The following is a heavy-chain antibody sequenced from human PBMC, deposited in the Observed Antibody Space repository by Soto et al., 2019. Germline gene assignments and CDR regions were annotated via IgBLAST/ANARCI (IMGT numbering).Heavy chain of an antibody. J-gene: IGHJ4*02. CDR2: IYSGGTI. Sequence: EVQVVESGGVLIQPGGSLRLSCAASGFTVTINYMSWVRQAPGKGLEWVSVIYSGGTIYYADSVKGRLTTSTDTSKNTLYLQMTSRRGEDTAVYYCHGSGYSGQGTLVTFSS. V-gene: IGHV3-53*01. D-gene: IGHD5-12*01. CDR3: HGSGY. CDR1: GFTVTINY.